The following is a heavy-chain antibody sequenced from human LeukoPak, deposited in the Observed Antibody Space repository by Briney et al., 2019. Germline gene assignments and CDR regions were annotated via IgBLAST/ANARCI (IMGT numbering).Heavy chain of an antibody. Sequence: ASVKVSCKASGYSFSSYCMHWVRQAPGQGLEWMGMITPSDGGTTYAQKFQGRATMTRDTSTSTVYMELSSLRSEDTAIYFCARDPTVITSSRITIFGVVKSPHNWFDPWGQGTLVTVSS. CDR3: ARDPTVITSSRITIFGVVKSPHNWFDP. V-gene: IGHV1-46*01. J-gene: IGHJ5*02. CDR1: GYSFSSYC. D-gene: IGHD3-3*01. CDR2: ITPSDGGT.